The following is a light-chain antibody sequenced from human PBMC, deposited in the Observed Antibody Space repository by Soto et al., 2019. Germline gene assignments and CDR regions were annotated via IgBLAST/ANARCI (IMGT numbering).Light chain of an antibody. CDR2: DAS. Sequence: DSQMTQSPSTLSASVGDRVTITCRASQRISTWLAWYQQKPGKAPKPLIFDASTLKTGVPSRFGGSGSGAEFNFTITGLQPDDFATYFCQQYYTYSTFGQGTRLEIK. CDR3: QQYYTYST. J-gene: IGKJ5*01. CDR1: QRISTW. V-gene: IGKV1-5*01.